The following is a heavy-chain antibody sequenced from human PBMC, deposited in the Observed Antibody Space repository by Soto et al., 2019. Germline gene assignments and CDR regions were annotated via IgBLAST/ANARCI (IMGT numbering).Heavy chain of an antibody. Sequence: SETLSLTCAVYGGSFSGYYWSWIRQPPGKGLEWIGEINHSGSTNYNPSLKSRVTISVDTSKNQFSLKLSSVTAADTAVYYCARPFNYYYYYMDVWGKGTTVTVSS. V-gene: IGHV4-34*01. CDR3: ARPFNYYYYYMDV. CDR1: GGSFSGYY. CDR2: INHSGST. J-gene: IGHJ6*03.